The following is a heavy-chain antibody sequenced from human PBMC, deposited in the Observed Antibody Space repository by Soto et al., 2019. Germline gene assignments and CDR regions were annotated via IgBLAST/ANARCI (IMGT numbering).Heavy chain of an antibody. CDR3: ARGQGSRGYSGIDC. V-gene: IGHV3-11*01. CDR1: GFTFSDYY. CDR2: ISGSGSTK. J-gene: IGHJ4*02. Sequence: QVPLVESGGGLVEPGGSLRLSCAASGFTFSDYYMSWIRQAPGKGLEWVSYISGSGSTKYSGDSMKGRFTISRDNAKTSLDLQINSLRAEDTAVYYCARGQGSRGYSGIDCWGQGTLVTVSS. D-gene: IGHD3-22*01.